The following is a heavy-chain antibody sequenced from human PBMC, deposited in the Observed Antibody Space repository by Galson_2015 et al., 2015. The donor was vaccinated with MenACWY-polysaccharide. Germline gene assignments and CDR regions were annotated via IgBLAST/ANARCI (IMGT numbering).Heavy chain of an antibody. CDR3: AKNSTRSYTFDYYGMDA. CDR1: GFTFSSYA. D-gene: IGHD2/OR15-2a*01. CDR2: ITDGAYST. J-gene: IGHJ6*02. V-gene: IGHV3-23*01. Sequence: SLRLSCAASGFTFSSYAMTWVRQAPGKGLEWVSSITDGAYSTYYADSVKGRFTISSDNSKNTLYLQMNSLRAEDTAVYYCAKNSTRSYTFDYYGMDAWGQGTTVTVSS.